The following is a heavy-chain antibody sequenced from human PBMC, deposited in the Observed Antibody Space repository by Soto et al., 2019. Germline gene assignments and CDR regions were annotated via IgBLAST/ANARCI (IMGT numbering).Heavy chain of an antibody. CDR3: AKGESSVSARDFDP. D-gene: IGHD3-22*01. CDR1: GFTFNNYA. Sequence: GGSLRLSCEASGFTFNNYAIAWVRQAPGKGLEWVSGITSSGAAYYADSVKGRFTISRGNSKNTLHLQMNSLRAEDTAVYYCAKGESSVSARDFDPWGQGTLVTVSS. CDR2: ITSSGAA. V-gene: IGHV3-23*01. J-gene: IGHJ5*02.